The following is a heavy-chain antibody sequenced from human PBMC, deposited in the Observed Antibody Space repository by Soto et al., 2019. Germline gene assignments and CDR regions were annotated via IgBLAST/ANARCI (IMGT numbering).Heavy chain of an antibody. J-gene: IGHJ4*02. Sequence: GGSLRLSCAASGFTFSDYYMSWIRQAPGKGLEWVSAISGSGGSTYYADSVKGRFTISRDNSKNTLYLQMNSLRAEDTAMYYCVRDDPGLAIDYWGLGPLVTVSS. V-gene: IGHV3-23*01. CDR1: GFTFSDYY. CDR3: VRDDPGLAIDY. CDR2: ISGSGGST. D-gene: IGHD2-8*02.